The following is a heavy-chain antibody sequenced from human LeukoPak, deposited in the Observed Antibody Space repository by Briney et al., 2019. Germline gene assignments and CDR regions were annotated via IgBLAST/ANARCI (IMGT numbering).Heavy chain of an antibody. CDR1: GFSFSSYS. CDR2: ISSGSRTI. V-gene: IGHV3-48*02. J-gene: IGHJ4*02. D-gene: IGHD1-14*01. Sequence: GGSLRLSCAASGFSFSSYSMNWVRQAPGKGLEWVSYISSGSRTIYYTDSVKGRFTISRDNAKNSLYLQMNSLRDEDTAVYYCARAWSGSIDYWGQGTLVTVSS. CDR3: ARAWSGSIDY.